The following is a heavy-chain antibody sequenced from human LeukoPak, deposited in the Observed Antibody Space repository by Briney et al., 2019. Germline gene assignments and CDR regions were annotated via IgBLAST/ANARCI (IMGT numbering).Heavy chain of an antibody. V-gene: IGHV1-69*06. CDR3: ARDMVRGVIGNFDY. J-gene: IGHJ4*02. CDR1: GGTFSSYA. Sequence: ASVKVSCKASGGTFSSYAISWVRQAPGQGLEWMGGIIPIFGTANYAQKFQGRVTITADKSTSTAYMELSSLRSEDTAVYYCARDMVRGVIGNFDYWGQGTLVTVSS. D-gene: IGHD3-10*01. CDR2: IIPIFGTA.